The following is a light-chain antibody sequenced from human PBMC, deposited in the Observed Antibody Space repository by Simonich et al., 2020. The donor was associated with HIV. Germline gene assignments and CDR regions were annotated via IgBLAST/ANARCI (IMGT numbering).Light chain of an antibody. Sequence: EIVMTQSPATLSVSPGERAALSCRASQSVSSNLAWYQQKPGQGPRLFIYGASTRATGIPARFSGSGSGTEFTLTINSLRSEDFAVYYCQQYNNWPMYTFGQGTKLEIK. CDR2: GAS. CDR3: QQYNNWPMYT. CDR1: QSVSSN. V-gene: IGKV3-15*01. J-gene: IGKJ2*01.